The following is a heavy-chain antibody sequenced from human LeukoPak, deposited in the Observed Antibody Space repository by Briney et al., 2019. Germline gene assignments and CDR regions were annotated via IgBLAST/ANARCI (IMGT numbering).Heavy chain of an antibody. CDR2: IYYSGST. CDR3: RGVATPLGASDY. D-gene: IGHD5-12*01. Sequence: KPSETLSLTCTVSGGSISSSSYYWGWIRQPPGKGLEWIGSIYYSGSTYYNPSLKSRVTISVDTSKNQFSLKLSSVTAADTAVYYCRGVATPLGASDYWGQGTLVTVSS. J-gene: IGHJ4*02. V-gene: IGHV4-39*07. CDR1: GGSISSSSYY.